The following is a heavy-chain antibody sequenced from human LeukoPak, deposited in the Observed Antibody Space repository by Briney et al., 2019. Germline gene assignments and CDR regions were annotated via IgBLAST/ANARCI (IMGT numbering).Heavy chain of an antibody. Sequence: GGSLRLSCEASGFTFSTYGRSCVRGGPGKGVEGGSAVSGGGLTTYYADSMKGRFTISRDNSQNTVYLHFHNLRAEDTAVYSCAKRYSGSPFYYMDVWGKGTTVTVAS. CDR3: AKRYSGSPFYYMDV. CDR2: VSGGGLTT. V-gene: IGHV3-23*01. CDR1: GFTFSTYG. J-gene: IGHJ6*03. D-gene: IGHD3-10*01.